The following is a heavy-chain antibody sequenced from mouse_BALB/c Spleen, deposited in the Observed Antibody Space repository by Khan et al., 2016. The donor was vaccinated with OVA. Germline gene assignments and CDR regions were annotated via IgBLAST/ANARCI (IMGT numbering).Heavy chain of an antibody. CDR2: INPHIGET. D-gene: IGHD1-1*01. CDR1: GYSFTGYF. J-gene: IGHJ2*01. CDR3: ARIYGSYFDY. Sequence: VQLQQSGPELVKPGASVKISCKASGYSFTGYFMHWVMQSHGKSLEWIGRINPHIGETFYNQKFKGKATLPVDESSSTAHMELRRLASEDSAVYLCARIYGSYFDYWGQGTTLTVSS. V-gene: IGHV1-20*02.